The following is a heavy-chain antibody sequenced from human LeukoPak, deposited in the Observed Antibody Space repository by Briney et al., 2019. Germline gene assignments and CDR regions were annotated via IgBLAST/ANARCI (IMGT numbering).Heavy chain of an antibody. CDR1: GFTFSNYG. V-gene: IGHV3-33*06. CDR2: IWYDGSNK. CDR3: AKDAIFGVVLYDY. Sequence: TGGSLRLSCAASGFTFSNYGMHWVRQAPGKGLEWVALIWYDGSNKYYADSVKGRFTISRDNSKNTLYLQMNSLRAEDTAVYYCAKDAIFGVVLYDYWGQGTLVTVSS. D-gene: IGHD3-3*01. J-gene: IGHJ4*02.